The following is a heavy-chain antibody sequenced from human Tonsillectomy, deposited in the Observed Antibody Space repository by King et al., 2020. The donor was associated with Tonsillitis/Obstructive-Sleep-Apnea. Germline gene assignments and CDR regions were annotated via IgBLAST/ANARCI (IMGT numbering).Heavy chain of an antibody. J-gene: IGHJ6*03. CDR1: GGSISTYF. V-gene: IGHV4-59*08. Sequence: QLQESGPGLVKPSETLSLTCSVSGGSISTYFWSWIRQPPGKGLEWIGYIFSSGSTSYNPSLKSRVTMSVDMSKNQFSLRLSSVTAADTAVYYCARTEGHYYYFDVWGRGTTVTVSS. CDR3: ARTEGHYYYFDV. CDR2: IFSSGST.